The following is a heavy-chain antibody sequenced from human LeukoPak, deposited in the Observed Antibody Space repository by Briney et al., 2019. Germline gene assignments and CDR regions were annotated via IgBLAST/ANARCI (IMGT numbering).Heavy chain of an antibody. D-gene: IGHD6-13*01. J-gene: IGHJ5*02. CDR1: GFTFSSYA. CDR2: ISGSGGST. Sequence: GGSLRLSCAASGFTFSSYAMSWVRQAPGKGLEWVSAISGSGGSTYYADSVKGRFTTSRDNSKNTLYLQMNSLRAEDTAVYYCAKPGKEAAAGTGLGFDPWGQGTLVTVSS. V-gene: IGHV3-23*01. CDR3: AKPGKEAAAGTGLGFDP.